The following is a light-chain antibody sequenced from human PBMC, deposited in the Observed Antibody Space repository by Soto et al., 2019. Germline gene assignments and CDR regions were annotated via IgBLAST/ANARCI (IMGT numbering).Light chain of an antibody. V-gene: IGLV2-14*03. CDR3: SSYASSGTLYV. J-gene: IGLJ1*01. CDR2: DVS. Sequence: SALTQPASMSGSPGQSITISCTGTSSDFGAYNYVSWYQQHPGKAPKLMIYDVSNRPSGVSNRFSGSKSCNTASLTISGLQAEDEADYYCSSYASSGTLYVFGTGTKVPS. CDR1: SSDFGAYNY.